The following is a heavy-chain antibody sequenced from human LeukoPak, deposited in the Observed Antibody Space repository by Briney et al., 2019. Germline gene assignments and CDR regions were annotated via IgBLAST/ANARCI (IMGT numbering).Heavy chain of an antibody. V-gene: IGHV1-2*02. CDR1: GYTFTGYY. CDR2: INPNSGGT. D-gene: IGHD3-9*01. J-gene: IGHJ4*02. CDR3: ARDWVVGDFDWLLSQDY. Sequence: ASVKVSCKASGYTFTGYYMHWVRQAPGQGLEWMGWINPNSGGTNYAQKFQGRVTMTRDTSISTAYMELSRLRSDDTAVYYCARDWVVGDFDWLLSQDYWGQGTLVTVSS.